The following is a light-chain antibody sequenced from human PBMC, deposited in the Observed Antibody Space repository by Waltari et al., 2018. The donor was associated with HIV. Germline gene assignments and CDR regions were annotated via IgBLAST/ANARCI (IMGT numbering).Light chain of an antibody. Sequence: IQMTQSPPSLSASVGDRVTISCRTSQSVSTYLNWYQQKPGRAPKLLIYSSSTLQNGVPSRFSASGSGTSFTLTISSLQPEDFATYYCQQTYNSPSFTFGPGTRVDVK. CDR2: SSS. CDR3: QQTYNSPSFT. CDR1: QSVSTY. V-gene: IGKV1-39*01. J-gene: IGKJ3*01.